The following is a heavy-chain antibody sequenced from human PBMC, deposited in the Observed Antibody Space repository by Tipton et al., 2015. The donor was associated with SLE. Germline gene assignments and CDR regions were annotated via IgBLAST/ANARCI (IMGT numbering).Heavy chain of an antibody. D-gene: IGHD3-22*01. CDR1: GGSIRTEY. Sequence: TLSLTCTVSGGSIRTEYWSWIRQPPGKGLEWIGYIYYSGSTYYNPSLKSRVTISRDTSKNHFSLNLNSVTAADTAVYYCARGSDRSGYYLLGHFDYSGQGTLVTVSS. CDR3: ARGSDRSGYYLLGHFDY. CDR2: IYYSGST. V-gene: IGHV4-59*01. J-gene: IGHJ4*02.